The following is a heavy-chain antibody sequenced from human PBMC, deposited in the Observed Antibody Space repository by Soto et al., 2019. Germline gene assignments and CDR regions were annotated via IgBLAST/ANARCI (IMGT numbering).Heavy chain of an antibody. D-gene: IGHD6-13*01. Sequence: SETLSLTCAVYGGSFSGYYWSWIRQPPGKGLEWIGEINHSGSTNYNPSLKSRVTISVDTSKNQFSLKLSSVTAADTAVYYCARVPGQQDGAADWFDPWGQGTLVTVSS. J-gene: IGHJ5*02. CDR3: ARVPGQQDGAADWFDP. V-gene: IGHV4-34*01. CDR2: INHSGST. CDR1: GGSFSGYY.